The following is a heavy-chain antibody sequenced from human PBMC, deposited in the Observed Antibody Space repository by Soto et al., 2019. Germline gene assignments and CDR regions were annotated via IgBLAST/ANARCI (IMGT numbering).Heavy chain of an antibody. D-gene: IGHD3-9*01. CDR1: GFTFSSYS. Sequence: GGSLRLSCAASGFTFSSYSMNWVRQAPGKGLEWVSSISSSSSYIYYADSVKGRFTISRDNAKNSLYLQMNSLRAEDTAVYYCARDNRVSYYDILTGLLWFDPWGQGTLVTVSS. J-gene: IGHJ5*02. V-gene: IGHV3-21*01. CDR2: ISSSSSYI. CDR3: ARDNRVSYYDILTGLLWFDP.